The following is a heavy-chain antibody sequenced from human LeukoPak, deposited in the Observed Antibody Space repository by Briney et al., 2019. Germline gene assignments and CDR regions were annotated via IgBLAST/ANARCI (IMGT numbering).Heavy chain of an antibody. CDR1: GFTFSSYE. CDR3: ARDPHCSSTSCYDSIFDY. D-gene: IGHD2-2*01. V-gene: IGHV3-48*03. Sequence: GGSLRLSCAASGFTFSSYEMNWVRQAPGKGLEWVSYISSSGSTIYYADSVKGRFTISRDNAKNSLYLQMNSLRAEDTAVYYCARDPHCSSTSCYDSIFDYWGQGTLVTVSS. CDR2: ISSSGSTI. J-gene: IGHJ4*02.